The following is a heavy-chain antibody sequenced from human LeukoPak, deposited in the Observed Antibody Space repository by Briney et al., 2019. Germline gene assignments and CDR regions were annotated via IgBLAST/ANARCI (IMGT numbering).Heavy chain of an antibody. CDR3: VMQQPQTYVAVAKDAFDI. Sequence: WASVKVSCKVSGYTLTELSMHWVRQAPGKGLEWMGGFDPEDGETIYAQKFQGRVTMTEDTSTDTAYMELSSLRSEDTAVYYCVMQQPQTYVAVAKDAFDIWGQGTMVTVSS. J-gene: IGHJ3*02. D-gene: IGHD6-19*01. CDR2: FDPEDGET. V-gene: IGHV1-24*01. CDR1: GYTLTELS.